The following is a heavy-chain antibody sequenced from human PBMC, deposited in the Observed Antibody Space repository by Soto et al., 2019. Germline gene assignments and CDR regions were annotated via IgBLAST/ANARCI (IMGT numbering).Heavy chain of an antibody. D-gene: IGHD6-13*01. V-gene: IGHV4-59*08. Sequence: SETLSLTCTFSGGSISSYYWSWIRQPPGKGLEWIGYIYYSGSTNYNPSLKSRVTISVDTSKNQFSLKLSSVTAADTAVYYCARVREPLAGGPWFDPWGQGTLVTVSS. CDR3: ARVREPLAGGPWFDP. J-gene: IGHJ5*02. CDR1: GGSISSYY. CDR2: IYYSGST.